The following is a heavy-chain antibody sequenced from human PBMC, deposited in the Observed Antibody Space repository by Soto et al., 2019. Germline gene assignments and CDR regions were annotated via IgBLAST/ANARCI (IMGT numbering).Heavy chain of an antibody. CDR3: ANDHSASRNYYYYGMDV. V-gene: IGHV3-30*18. J-gene: IGHJ6*02. CDR2: ISYDGSHK. Sequence: QVQLVESGGGVVQPGRSLRLSCAASGFTFSSYGMHWVRQAPGKGLEWVAIISYDGSHKYYADFVKGRFTISRDNSKKTMYMQMNSLRAEDKAVYYCANDHSASRNYYYYGMDVWGQGTTVTVSS. CDR1: GFTFSSYG.